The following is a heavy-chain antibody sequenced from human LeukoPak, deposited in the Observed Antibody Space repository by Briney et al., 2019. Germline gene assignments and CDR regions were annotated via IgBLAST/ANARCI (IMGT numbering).Heavy chain of an antibody. CDR1: GGTFSSYG. CDR3: ARDGWLQLHAFDI. J-gene: IGHJ3*02. D-gene: IGHD5-24*01. V-gene: IGHV1-69*13. Sequence: SVKVSCKASGGTFSSYGISWVRQAPGQGLEWMGGIIPIFGRAKYAQKFQGRVTITADESTSTAYMEVNSLRSEDTAVYYCARDGWLQLHAFDIWGQGTMVTVSS. CDR2: IIPIFGRA.